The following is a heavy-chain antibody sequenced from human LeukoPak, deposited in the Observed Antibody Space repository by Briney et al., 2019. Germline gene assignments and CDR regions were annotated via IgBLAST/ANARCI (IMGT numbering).Heavy chain of an antibody. CDR2: ISGSGGST. Sequence: PGGSLRLSCAASGFTFISYAMSWVRQAPGKGLEWVSAISGSGGSTYYADSVKGRFTISRDNSKNTLYLHMYSLRAEDTAVYYCAKRIAVAAHFDHWGQGTLVTVSS. CDR3: AKRIAVAAHFDH. CDR1: GFTFISYA. D-gene: IGHD6-19*01. V-gene: IGHV3-23*01. J-gene: IGHJ4*02.